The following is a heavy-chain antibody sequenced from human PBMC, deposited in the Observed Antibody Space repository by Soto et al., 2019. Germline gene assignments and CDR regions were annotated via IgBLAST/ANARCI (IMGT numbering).Heavy chain of an antibody. CDR1: GYTVTSYG. Sequence: ASVEVSCKASGYTVTSYGISWMRQAPGQGLEWMGWISAYNGNTNYAQKLQGRVTMTTDASTSRAYMELSSLRSDDTAVYYGARISGYDGRRNAFDIWGQGTMVTVSS. CDR2: ISAYNGNT. J-gene: IGHJ3*02. V-gene: IGHV1-18*01. CDR3: ARISGYDGRRNAFDI. D-gene: IGHD5-12*01.